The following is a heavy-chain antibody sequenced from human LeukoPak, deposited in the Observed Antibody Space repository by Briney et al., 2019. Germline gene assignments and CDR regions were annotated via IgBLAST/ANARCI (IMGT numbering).Heavy chain of an antibody. Sequence: SQTLSLTCTVSGGSISSGSYYWGWIRQPPGKGLEWIGSIYYSGSTYYNPSLKSRVTISVDTSKNQFSLKLSSVTAADTAVYYCARGEVGATTLDYWGQGTLVTVSS. CDR1: GGSISSGSYY. D-gene: IGHD1-26*01. V-gene: IGHV4-39*07. CDR3: ARGEVGATTLDY. J-gene: IGHJ4*02. CDR2: IYYSGST.